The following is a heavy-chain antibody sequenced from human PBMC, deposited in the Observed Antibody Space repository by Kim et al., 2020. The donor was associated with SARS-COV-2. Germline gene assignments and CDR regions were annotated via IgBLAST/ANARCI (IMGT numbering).Heavy chain of an antibody. V-gene: IGHV3-30*01. D-gene: IGHD4-17*01. Sequence: SVKGQCTISRDNFKNTLYLQLNNLRPEDTAVYYCARVMYDFGDYWYFDLWGRGTVVTVSA. CDR3: ARVMYDFGDYWYFDL. J-gene: IGHJ2*01.